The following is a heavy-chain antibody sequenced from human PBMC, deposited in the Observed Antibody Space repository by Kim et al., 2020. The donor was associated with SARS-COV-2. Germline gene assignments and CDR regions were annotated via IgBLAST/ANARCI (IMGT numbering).Heavy chain of an antibody. D-gene: IGHD3-10*01. J-gene: IGHJ3*02. V-gene: IGHV4-31*02. Sequence: SLKSRVTISVDTSKNQFALKLSSVTAAETAVYYCARPYYYGSGSHDAFDIWGQGTMVTVSS. CDR3: ARPYYYGSGSHDAFDI.